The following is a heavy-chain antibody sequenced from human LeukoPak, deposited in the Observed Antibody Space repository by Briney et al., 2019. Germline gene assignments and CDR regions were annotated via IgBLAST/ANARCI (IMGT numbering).Heavy chain of an antibody. CDR3: AKDGGTAIVTKDAFDM. Sequence: GGSLRLSCAASGFTFSSYAIHWVRQAPGKGLEWVAVISYDGSNKYYADSVKGRFTISRDNSKNTLFLQMNSLRAEDRALYYCAKDGGTAIVTKDAFDMWGQGTMVTVSS. D-gene: IGHD5-18*01. CDR1: GFTFSSYA. J-gene: IGHJ3*02. V-gene: IGHV3-30*04. CDR2: ISYDGSNK.